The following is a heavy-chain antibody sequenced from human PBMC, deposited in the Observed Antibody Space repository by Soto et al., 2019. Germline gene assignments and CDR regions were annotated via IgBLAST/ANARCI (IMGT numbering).Heavy chain of an antibody. Sequence: PGGSLRLSCAASGFTFSSYAMRWVRQAPGKGLEWVAVISYDGSNKYYADSVKGRFTISRDNSKNTLYLQMNSLRAEDTAVYYCARARVQLWRKSGIFSGFDIWGQGTMVTVSS. CDR3: ARARVQLWRKSGIFSGFDI. CDR1: GFTFSSYA. J-gene: IGHJ3*02. D-gene: IGHD5-18*01. V-gene: IGHV3-30-3*01. CDR2: ISYDGSNK.